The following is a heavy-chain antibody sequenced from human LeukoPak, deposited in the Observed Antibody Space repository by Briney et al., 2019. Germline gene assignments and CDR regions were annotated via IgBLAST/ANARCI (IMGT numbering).Heavy chain of an antibody. CDR1: GGSTSNYY. J-gene: IGHJ4*02. Sequence: SETLSLTCAVSGGSTSNYYWSWIRQPPGKGLEWIGYIDYSGNTNYNPSLKSRVTISVDTSKKQFSLKLSSVTAADTAVYYCARGGYNIWEYYFGYWGQGTLVTVSS. V-gene: IGHV4-59*01. CDR2: IDYSGNT. D-gene: IGHD5-24*01. CDR3: ARGGYNIWEYYFGY.